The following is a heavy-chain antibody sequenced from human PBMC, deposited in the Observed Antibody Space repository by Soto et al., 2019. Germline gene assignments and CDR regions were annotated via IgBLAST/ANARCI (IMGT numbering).Heavy chain of an antibody. D-gene: IGHD5-12*01. CDR1: GYSFTTYG. Sequence: ASVKVSCKTSGYSFTTYGITWVRQAPGQGLEWMGWISVHSGSTQSVQKLQGRVTMTTDTSTSTAYMELRSLRSDDTAVYYCARERQGRYEYWGQGPLVTVST. J-gene: IGHJ4*02. CDR2: ISVHSGST. V-gene: IGHV1-18*01. CDR3: ARERQGRYEY.